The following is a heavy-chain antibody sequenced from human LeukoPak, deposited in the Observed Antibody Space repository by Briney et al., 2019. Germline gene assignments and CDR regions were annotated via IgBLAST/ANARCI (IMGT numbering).Heavy chain of an antibody. D-gene: IGHD6-6*01. V-gene: IGHV1-2*02. J-gene: IGHJ4*02. CDR1: GYSVSVYY. CDR3: ARDRHPTSLAARDHLDS. Sequence: SVNLSGNASGYSVSVYYMHWVREAPGQRLGWVGGMNPNNRDIHYALKVQGRVTLTRDSSISTGYMEVGRLTSDATAVYYCARDRHPTSLAARDHLDSSGQGTLVTPSS. CDR2: MNPNNRDI.